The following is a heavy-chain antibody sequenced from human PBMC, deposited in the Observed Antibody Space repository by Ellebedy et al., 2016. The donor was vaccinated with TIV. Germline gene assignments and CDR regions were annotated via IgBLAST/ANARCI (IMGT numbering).Heavy chain of an antibody. V-gene: IGHV4-59*08. J-gene: IGHJ4*02. Sequence: MPSETLSLTCSVSGDSISSYYWSWLRQPPGKGLEWIGSVYYSGSTNYNPSLTSRVTISVATSKNQFSLKLSSVTAADTAVYYCARGEYGDYWGQGTLVTVSS. CDR1: GDSISSYY. D-gene: IGHD4/OR15-4a*01. CDR2: VYYSGST. CDR3: ARGEYGDY.